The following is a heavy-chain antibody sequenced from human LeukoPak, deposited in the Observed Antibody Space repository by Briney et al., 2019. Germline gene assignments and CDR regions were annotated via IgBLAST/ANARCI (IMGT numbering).Heavy chain of an antibody. CDR1: GGSISSGSYY. Sequence: SETLSLTCTVSGGSISSGSYYWSWIRQPAGKGLEWIGRIYTSGSTNYNPSLKSRVTISVDTSKNQFSLKLSSVTAADTAVYYCAHTAAGYWGQGTLVTVPS. CDR3: AHTAAGY. J-gene: IGHJ4*02. CDR2: IYTSGST. V-gene: IGHV4-61*02. D-gene: IGHD6-13*01.